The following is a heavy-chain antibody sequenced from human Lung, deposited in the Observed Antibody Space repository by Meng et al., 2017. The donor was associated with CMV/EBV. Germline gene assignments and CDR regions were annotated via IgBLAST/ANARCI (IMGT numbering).Heavy chain of an antibody. CDR3: ARASYGSGSPLGESWFDP. V-gene: IGHV4-31*03. Sequence: QRQLQEAGPGLVKPSQTLSLTCTVSGGSISSGGYYWSWIRQHPGKGLEWIGYIHSSGSTYYNPSLRSRLTISVDTSKNQFSLKLSSVTAADTAVYYCARASYGSGSPLGESWFDPWGQGTLVTVSS. J-gene: IGHJ5*02. CDR2: IHSSGST. D-gene: IGHD3-10*01. CDR1: GGSISSGGYY.